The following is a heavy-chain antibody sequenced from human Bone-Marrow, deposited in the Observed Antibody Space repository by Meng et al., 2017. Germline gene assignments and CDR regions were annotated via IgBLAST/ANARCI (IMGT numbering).Heavy chain of an antibody. CDR3: AKARLWGDNWFDP. J-gene: IGHJ5*02. CDR2: INHSGST. D-gene: IGHD3-16*01. CDR1: GGSFSGYY. Sequence: QFHRPQWGSGRLMPSETLSLTCAVYGGSFSGYYWSWIRQPPGKGLEWIGEINHSGSTNYNPSLKSRVTISVDTSKNQFSLKLSSVTAADTAVYYCAKARLWGDNWFDPWGQGTLVTVSS. V-gene: IGHV4-34*01.